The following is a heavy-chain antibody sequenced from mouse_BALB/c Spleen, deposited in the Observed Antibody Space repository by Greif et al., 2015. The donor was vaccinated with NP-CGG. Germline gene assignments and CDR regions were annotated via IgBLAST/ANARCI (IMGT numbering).Heavy chain of an antibody. J-gene: IGHJ4*01. Sequence: CGAELVKPGASVKLSCKTSGYTFTSYWIQWVKQRPGQGLGWIGEIFPGTGTTYYNEKFKGKATLTIDTSSSTAYMQLSSLTSEDSSVYFCARKGWLGDAMDYWGQGTSVTVPS. CDR3: ARKGWLGDAMDY. D-gene: IGHD2-3*01. CDR1: GYTFTSYW. V-gene: IGHV1S132*01. CDR2: IFPGTGTT.